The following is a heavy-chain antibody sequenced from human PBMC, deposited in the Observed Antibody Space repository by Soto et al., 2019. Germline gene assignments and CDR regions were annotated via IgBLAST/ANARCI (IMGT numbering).Heavy chain of an antibody. CDR2: MSADNGNT. D-gene: IGHD3-22*01. Sequence: QVQLMQSGAEVKKPGASVKVSCKASGYTFIIYGISWVRQAPGQGLEWMGWMSADNGNTNYAQNFQGRVTMTTDPSTSTAYMELRSLRSDDTAVYYCARGGYFYDSSGYPEYYFDYWGQGTLVTVSS. CDR3: ARGGYFYDSSGYPEYYFDY. CDR1: GYTFIIYG. J-gene: IGHJ4*02. V-gene: IGHV1-18*01.